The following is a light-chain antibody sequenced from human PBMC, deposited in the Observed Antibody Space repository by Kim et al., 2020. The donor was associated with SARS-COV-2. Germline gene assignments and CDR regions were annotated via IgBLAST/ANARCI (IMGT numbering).Light chain of an antibody. V-gene: IGLV4-60*03. Sequence: QPVLTQSSSASASLGSSVKLTCTLNSRHGDYVIAWHQQQPGKAPRYLMKLERSGNYNRGSGVPDRFSGSSSGADRYLSISNVQSEDEADYYCETWDTNTRLFGGGTQLTVL. CDR2: LERSGNY. CDR3: ETWDTNTRL. J-gene: IGLJ2*01. CDR1: SRHGDYV.